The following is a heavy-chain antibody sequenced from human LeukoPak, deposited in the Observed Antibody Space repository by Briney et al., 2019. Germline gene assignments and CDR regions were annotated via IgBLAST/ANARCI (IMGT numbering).Heavy chain of an antibody. J-gene: IGHJ4*02. V-gene: IGHV4-31*03. Sequence: KSSETLSLTCTVSGGSVSSGAYYWSWIRHHPGKGLEWIGYIYYIGSTYYNPSLQSRVTISVDTSKNQFSLKLSSVTAADTAVYYCARSSGVAIGLYYFDYWGQGTLVTVSS. CDR3: ARSSGVAIGLYYFDY. D-gene: IGHD3-3*01. CDR2: IYYIGST. CDR1: GGSVSSGAYY.